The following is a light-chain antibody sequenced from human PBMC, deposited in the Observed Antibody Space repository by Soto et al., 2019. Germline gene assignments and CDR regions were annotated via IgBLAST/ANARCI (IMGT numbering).Light chain of an antibody. CDR1: QGITSW. CDR3: QQTSSFPLT. J-gene: IGKJ4*01. CDR2: AAS. V-gene: IGKV1-12*01. Sequence: DIQLTQSPSSVSASVGDSVTITCRASQGITSWLAWYQQKPGRAPKLLIYAASSLQSGVPSRFSGSGSGRDFTLTISSLQPEDFATYFCQQTSSFPLTFGGGTKVEIK.